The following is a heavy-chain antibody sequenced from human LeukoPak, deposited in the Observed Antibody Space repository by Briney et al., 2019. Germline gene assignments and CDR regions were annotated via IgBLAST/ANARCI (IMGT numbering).Heavy chain of an antibody. CDR2: IYYSGTT. CDR1: GGSISSSTYY. J-gene: IGHJ4*02. V-gene: IGHV4-39*01. D-gene: IGHD3-10*01. CDR3: ARHASGSLLGGPWDYFDY. Sequence: SETLSLTCTVSGGSISSSTYYWGWVRQPPGKGLELIGTIYYSGTTYYNPSLRSRVTISVDTSKNQFSLTLSDVTATDTAVYFCARHASGSLLGGPWDYFDYWGQGTLVTVSS.